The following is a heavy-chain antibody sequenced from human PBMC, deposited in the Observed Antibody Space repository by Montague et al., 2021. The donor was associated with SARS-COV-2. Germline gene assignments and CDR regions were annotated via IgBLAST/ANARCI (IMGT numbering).Heavy chain of an antibody. CDR1: GGSFSGYY. CDR2: INHSGTT. D-gene: IGHD4-23*01. V-gene: IGHV4-34*01. CDR3: ARWDPQTLTLIGLRGKSASDX. Sequence: SETLSLTGAVYGGSFSGYYWTWIRQSPGKGLEWIAEINHSGTTNYNFNPSLRSRVTISVDTSKSQFSLKLSSVTAADTGVYYCARWDPQTLTLIGLRGKSASDXWGQGTLVTVSS. J-gene: IGHJ4*02.